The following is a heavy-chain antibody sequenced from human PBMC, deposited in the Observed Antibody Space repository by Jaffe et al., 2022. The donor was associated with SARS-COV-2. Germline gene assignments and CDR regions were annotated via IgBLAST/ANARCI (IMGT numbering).Heavy chain of an antibody. D-gene: IGHD2-15*01. Sequence: QVQLVQSGAEVKKPGASVKVSCKASGYTFTSYYMHWVRQAPGQGLEWMGIINPSGGSTSYAQKFQGRVTMTRDTSTSTVYMELSSLRSEDTAVYYCARPRSPISPTAPLLYCSGGSCPRDYYYGMDVWGQGTTVTVSS. CDR3: ARPRSPISPTAPLLYCSGGSCPRDYYYGMDV. CDR2: INPSGGST. V-gene: IGHV1-46*01. J-gene: IGHJ6*02. CDR1: GYTFTSYY.